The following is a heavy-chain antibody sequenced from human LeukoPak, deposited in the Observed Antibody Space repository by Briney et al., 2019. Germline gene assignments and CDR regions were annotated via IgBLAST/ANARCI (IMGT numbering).Heavy chain of an antibody. V-gene: IGHV3-23*01. CDR1: GFTFREFA. Sequence: GGSLRLSCTSSGFTFREFAVSWFRQAPGRGLEWVSAISGSSGLTYYADSVKGRFTISRDNSKNTLFLQMNSLRAEDTAVYYCARRGESTTYGVYRFDYGGQGTLVTVSS. J-gene: IGHJ4*02. D-gene: IGHD4-17*01. CDR3: ARRGESTTYGVYRFDY. CDR2: ISGSSGLT.